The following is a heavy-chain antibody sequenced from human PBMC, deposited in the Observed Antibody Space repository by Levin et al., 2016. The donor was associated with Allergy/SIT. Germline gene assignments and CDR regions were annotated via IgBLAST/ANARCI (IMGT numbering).Heavy chain of an antibody. D-gene: IGHD2-2*01. CDR3: ATETPAILPAPMSYYYYYMDV. J-gene: IGHJ6*03. CDR2: IYTAGST. V-gene: IGHV3-53*01. Sequence: GGSLRLSCAASGFSIKNKYMSWVRQAPGKGLEWVSVIYTAGSTYYTNSVKGRFTISRDNSKNTINLQMNSLRDEDTAVYYCATETPAILPAPMSYYYYYMDVWGRGTTVTVSS. CDR1: GFSIKNKY.